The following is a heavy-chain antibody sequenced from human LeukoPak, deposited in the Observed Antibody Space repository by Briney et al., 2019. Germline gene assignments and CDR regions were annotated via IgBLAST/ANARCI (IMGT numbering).Heavy chain of an antibody. V-gene: IGHV3-53*01. CDR3: AREQPPGVYFDY. CDR2: IDTDGGT. Sequence: GGSLRLSCAASGFTFSSYAMHWIRQAPGKGVEWVSIIDTDGGTYYADSVKGRFTISRDNSKNTLYLQMNSLRADDTAVYYCAREQPPGVYFDYWGQGTLVTVSS. CDR1: GFTFSSYA. J-gene: IGHJ4*02. D-gene: IGHD3-10*01.